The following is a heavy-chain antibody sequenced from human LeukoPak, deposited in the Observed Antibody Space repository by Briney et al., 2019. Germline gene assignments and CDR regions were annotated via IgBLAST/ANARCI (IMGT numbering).Heavy chain of an antibody. CDR3: ASERTAGGNWLVRGGC. Sequence: GGSLRLSCAASGFTFSSYSMNWVRQAPGKGLEWVSSISSSSSYIYYADSVKGRFTISRDNAKNSLYLQMNSLRAEDTAVYYCASERTAGGNWLVRGGCWGQGTLVTVSS. V-gene: IGHV3-21*01. CDR2: ISSSSSYI. D-gene: IGHD6-19*01. J-gene: IGHJ4*02. CDR1: GFTFSSYS.